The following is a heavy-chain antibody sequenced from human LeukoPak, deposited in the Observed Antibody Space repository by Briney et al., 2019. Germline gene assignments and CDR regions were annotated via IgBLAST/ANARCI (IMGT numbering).Heavy chain of an antibody. V-gene: IGHV3-48*03. Sequence: GGSLRLSSAASGFTFSSYEMNWVRQAPGKGLEWVSYISSSGNTIYYADSVKGRFTISRDNAKNSLYLQMNSLRAEDTAVYYCAKRGYSYGYGPYYFDYWGQGTLVTVSS. D-gene: IGHD5-18*01. CDR3: AKRGYSYGYGPYYFDY. CDR1: GFTFSSYE. CDR2: ISSSGNTI. J-gene: IGHJ4*02.